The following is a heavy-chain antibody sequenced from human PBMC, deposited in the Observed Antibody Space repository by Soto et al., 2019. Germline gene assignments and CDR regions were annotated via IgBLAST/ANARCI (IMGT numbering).Heavy chain of an antibody. CDR1: GYGFTTYG. CDR3: ARGRYGDY. CDR2: ISAHNGNT. D-gene: IGHD1-1*01. J-gene: IGHJ4*02. V-gene: IGHV1-18*01. Sequence: QIHLVQCGAEVKKPGASVKVSCRGSGYGFTTYGINWVRQARGQGLEWMAWISAHNGNTNYAQKLQGRVTVTRDTSTSTAYMELRSLRSDDTAVYYCARGRYGDYWGQGALVTVSS.